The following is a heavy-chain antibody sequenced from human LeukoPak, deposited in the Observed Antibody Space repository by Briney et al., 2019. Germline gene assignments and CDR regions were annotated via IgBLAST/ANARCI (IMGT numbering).Heavy chain of an antibody. J-gene: IGHJ4*02. CDR3: ATARAFYDNSGSYSYYFDY. Sequence: GESLKISCKGSGYSFTNYWIGWVRQMPGKGLEWMGSMYPGDSDTRYSPSFQGQVTIPADKSISTAYLQWSSLRASDTAMYYCATARAFYDNSGSYSYYFDYWGQGTLVTVSS. V-gene: IGHV5-51*01. CDR1: GYSFTNYW. CDR2: MYPGDSDT. D-gene: IGHD3-22*01.